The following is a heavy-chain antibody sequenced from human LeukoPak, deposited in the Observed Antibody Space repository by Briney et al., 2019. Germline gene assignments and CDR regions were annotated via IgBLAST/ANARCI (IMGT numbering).Heavy chain of an antibody. CDR1: GFTFSSYW. CDR2: IKQDGSEK. D-gene: IGHD5-12*01. Sequence: GGSLRLSCAASGFTFSSYWMSWVRQAPGKGLEWVANIKQDGSEKYYVDSVKGRFTISRDNAKNSLYLQMNSLRAEDTAVCYCARSFISYSGYEGYWGQGTLVTVSS. V-gene: IGHV3-7*01. J-gene: IGHJ4*02. CDR3: ARSFISYSGYEGY.